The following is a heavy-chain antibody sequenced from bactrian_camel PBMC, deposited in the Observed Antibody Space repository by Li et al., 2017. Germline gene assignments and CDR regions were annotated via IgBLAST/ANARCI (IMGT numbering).Heavy chain of an antibody. D-gene: IGHD4*01. J-gene: IGHJ4*01. CDR3: AAARRPCIGSVATRDYTY. CDR2: FTSDDST. Sequence: HVQLVESGGGSVDAGGSLRLSCAASGYSSIVNCMGWYRQGIGEEREGVAAIFTSDDSTYYTDSVKGRFTISRENDKNTVYLQMNNLRLEDSAMYFCAAARRPCIGSVATRDYTYWGQGTQVTVS. CDR1: GYSSIVNC. V-gene: IGHV3S53*01.